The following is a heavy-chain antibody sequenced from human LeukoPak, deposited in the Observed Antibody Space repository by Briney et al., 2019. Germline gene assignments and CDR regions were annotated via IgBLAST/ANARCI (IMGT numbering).Heavy chain of an antibody. CDR1: GYTFTGYY. V-gene: IGHV1-2*02. CDR2: INPNSGGS. Sequence: ASVKLSCKASGYTFTGYYMHLVRLAPGQGLELMGWINPNSGGSNYAQKFQGRVSMTRDTSISTAHMELSRLRSDHTAVYYCAREQLWLRNPDYWGHGTLVTVSS. J-gene: IGHJ4*01. CDR3: AREQLWLRNPDY. D-gene: IGHD5-18*01.